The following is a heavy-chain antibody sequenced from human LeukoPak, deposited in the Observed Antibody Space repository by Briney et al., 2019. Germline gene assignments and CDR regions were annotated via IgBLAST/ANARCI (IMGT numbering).Heavy chain of an antibody. J-gene: IGHJ3*02. CDR2: ISYDGSNK. CDR3: ARGGYSHDDAFDI. CDR1: GFTFSSYA. D-gene: IGHD3-22*01. V-gene: IGHV3-30*14. Sequence: GGSLRLSCAASGFTFSSYAMHWVRQALGKGLEWVAVISYDGSNKYYADSVKGRFTISRDNSKNTLYLQMNSLRAEDTAVYYCARGGYSHDDAFDIWGQGTMVTVSS.